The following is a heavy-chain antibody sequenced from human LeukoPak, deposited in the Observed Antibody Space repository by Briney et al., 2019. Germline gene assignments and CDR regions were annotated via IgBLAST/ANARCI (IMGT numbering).Heavy chain of an antibody. V-gene: IGHV3-66*01. J-gene: IGHJ6*02. CDR1: GVSVSNYY. Sequence: GGSLRLSCAASGVSVSNYYMHWVRQAPGKGLEWVSVIYSGGSIYYADSVKGRFIISRDNSKNTLDLQLNSLRAEDTAVYYCAREPPTGRYYYGMDVWGQGTTVTVSS. CDR3: AREPPTGRYYYGMDV. CDR2: IYSGGSI. D-gene: IGHD4-17*01.